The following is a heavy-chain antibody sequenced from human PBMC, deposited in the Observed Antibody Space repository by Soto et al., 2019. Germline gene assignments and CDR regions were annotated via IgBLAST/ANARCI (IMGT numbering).Heavy chain of an antibody. Sequence: QLVQSGFEMKKPGASVKVSCKASGDSFTRYGINWVRQAAGQGLEWMGWISSNNNHTRYRQKFQDRVTLTKDTSTTTVYMELRSLRADDTAVYYCASGSGSYTDFDYWGQGTLVTVSS. CDR2: ISSNNNHT. CDR3: ASGSGSYTDFDY. D-gene: IGHD1-26*01. CDR1: GDSFTRYG. J-gene: IGHJ4*02. V-gene: IGHV1-18*01.